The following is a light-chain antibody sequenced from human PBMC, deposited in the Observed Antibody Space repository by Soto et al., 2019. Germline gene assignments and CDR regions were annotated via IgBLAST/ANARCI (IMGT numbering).Light chain of an antibody. CDR1: QGISSY. Sequence: IQMTQSPSSVSASVGDRVTITCRASQGISSYLAWYQKKPGKAPKLLIYAASTLQSGVPSRFSGSGSGTDFTLTISCLQSEDFAVYYCQQYNNWPRITFGQGTRLEI. CDR2: AAS. V-gene: IGKV1-8*01. CDR3: QQYNNWPRIT. J-gene: IGKJ5*01.